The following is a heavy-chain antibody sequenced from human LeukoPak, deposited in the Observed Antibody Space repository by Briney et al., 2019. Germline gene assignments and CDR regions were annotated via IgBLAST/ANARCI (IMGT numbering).Heavy chain of an antibody. D-gene: IGHD3-10*01. Sequence: SETLSLTCTVSGGSISSYYWSWIRQPPGKGLEWIGYIYYSGSTKYIPSLKSRVTISGDTSKNQFSPKLNSVIAADTAVYYCARQDRISGAFDIWGQGTMVTVSS. CDR2: IYYSGST. V-gene: IGHV4-59*01. J-gene: IGHJ3*02. CDR3: ARQDRISGAFDI. CDR1: GGSISSYY.